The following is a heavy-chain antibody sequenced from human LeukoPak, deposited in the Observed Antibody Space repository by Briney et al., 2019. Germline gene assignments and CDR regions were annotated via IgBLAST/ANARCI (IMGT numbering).Heavy chain of an antibody. V-gene: IGHV1-2*02. D-gene: IGHD2-15*01. J-gene: IGHJ4*02. CDR2: INPNSGGT. CDR1: GYTFTGYY. CDR3: AITSRLVVVAGRLEYYFDY. Sequence: ASVKVSCKASGYTFTGYYMHWVRQAPGQGLEWMGWINPNSGGTNYAQKFQGRVTMTRDTSISTAYMELSRLRSDDPGVYYCAITSRLVVVAGRLEYYFDYWGQGTLVTVSS.